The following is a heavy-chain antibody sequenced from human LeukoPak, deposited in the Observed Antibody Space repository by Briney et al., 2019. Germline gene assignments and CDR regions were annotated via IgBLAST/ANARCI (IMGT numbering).Heavy chain of an antibody. V-gene: IGHV3-48*03. D-gene: IGHD3-9*01. Sequence: PGGSLRLSCAASGFTFRSYEMNWVRQAPGKGLEWVSYISTSGSNIYYADSVKGRFTISRDNAKNSLYLQMNSLRAEDTAVYYCARDHLYYDISGPRFDYWGQGTRVTVSS. J-gene: IGHJ4*02. CDR2: ISTSGSNI. CDR1: GFTFRSYE. CDR3: ARDHLYYDISGPRFDY.